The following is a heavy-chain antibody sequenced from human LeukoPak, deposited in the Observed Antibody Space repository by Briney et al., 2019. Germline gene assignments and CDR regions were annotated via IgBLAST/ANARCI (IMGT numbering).Heavy chain of an antibody. CDR3: AKVPAMVRGVKNNWFDP. V-gene: IGHV3-23*01. J-gene: IGHJ5*02. CDR1: VFTFSSYA. Sequence: GGSLRLSCAASVFTFSSYAMSWVRQAPGKGLEWVSAIIGSGGSTYYADSVKGRFTISRDNSKNTLYLQMNSLRAEDTAVYYCAKVPAMVRGVKNNWFDPWGQGTLVTVSS. CDR2: IIGSGGST. D-gene: IGHD3-10*01.